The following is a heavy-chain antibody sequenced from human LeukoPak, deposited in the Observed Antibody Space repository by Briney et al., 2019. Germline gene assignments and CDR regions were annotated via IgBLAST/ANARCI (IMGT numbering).Heavy chain of an antibody. V-gene: IGHV3-9*03. CDR1: GFTFDDYA. D-gene: IGHD6-19*01. CDR2: ISWNSGSI. J-gene: IGHJ3*02. Sequence: PGGSLRLSCAASGFTFDDYAMHWVRQAPGKGLEWVSGISWNSGSIGYADSVKGRFTIPRDNAKNSLYLQMNSLRAEDMALYYCAKQWLVRPGAKAFDIWGQGTMVTVSS. CDR3: AKQWLVRPGAKAFDI.